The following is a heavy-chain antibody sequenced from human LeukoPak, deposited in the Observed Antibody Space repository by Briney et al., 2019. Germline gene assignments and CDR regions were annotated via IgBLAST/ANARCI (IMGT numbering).Heavy chain of an antibody. CDR3: ATSRFAYVDAFDI. CDR2: SDPEDGET. D-gene: IGHD3-16*01. J-gene: IGHJ3*02. V-gene: IGHV1-24*01. CDR1: GYTLTELS. Sequence: ASVKVSCKVSGYTLTELSMHWVRQAPGKGLEWMGGSDPEDGETIYAQKFQGRVTMTEDTSTDTAYMELSSLRSEDTAFYYCATSRFAYVDAFDIWGQGTMVTVSS.